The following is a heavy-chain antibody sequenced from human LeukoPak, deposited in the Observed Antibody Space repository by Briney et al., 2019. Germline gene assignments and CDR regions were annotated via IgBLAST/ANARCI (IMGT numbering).Heavy chain of an antibody. D-gene: IGHD6-19*01. CDR3: TRAVAGHPD. CDR1: GVPFSNYY. Sequence: SETLSVTCGVSGVPFSNYYWSWVRQSPRQGLEWIGEINHSGYTNYNPSLKSRVTMSIDTSKNQFSLMLTSVTAADTGVYYCTRAVAGHPDWGQGTLVTVSS. CDR2: INHSGYT. V-gene: IGHV4-34*01. J-gene: IGHJ4*02.